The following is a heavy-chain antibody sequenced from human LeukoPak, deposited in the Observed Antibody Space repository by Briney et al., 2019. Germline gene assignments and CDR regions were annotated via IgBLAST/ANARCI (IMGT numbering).Heavy chain of an antibody. Sequence: SETLSLTCTVSGGSISGDHWNWIRQPPGKGLEWIGYIYYSGNTNYNPSLKSRVTISVDTSKNQFSLKLSSVTAADTAVYYCARGVTGGWYGDFQHWGQGTLVTVSS. CDR3: ARGVTGGWYGDFQH. CDR1: GGSISGDH. V-gene: IGHV4-59*01. J-gene: IGHJ1*01. D-gene: IGHD6-19*01. CDR2: IYYSGNT.